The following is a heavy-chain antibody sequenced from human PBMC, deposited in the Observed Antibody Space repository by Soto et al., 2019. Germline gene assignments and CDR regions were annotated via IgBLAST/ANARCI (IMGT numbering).Heavy chain of an antibody. CDR3: ARELAAAGYYYGMDV. CDR1: GGSISSYY. V-gene: IGHV4-4*07. J-gene: IGHJ6*02. D-gene: IGHD6-13*01. CDR2: IYTSGST. Sequence: PSETLSLTCTVSGGSISSYYWSWIRQPAGKGLEWIGRIYTSGSTNYNPSLKSRVTMSVDTSKNQFSLKLSSVTAADTAVYYCARELAAAGYYYGMDVWGQGTPVTVSS.